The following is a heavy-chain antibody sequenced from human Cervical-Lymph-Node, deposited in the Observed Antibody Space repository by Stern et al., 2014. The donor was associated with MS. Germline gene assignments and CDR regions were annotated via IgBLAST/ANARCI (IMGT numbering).Heavy chain of an antibody. CDR3: ARDALGYSYDY. D-gene: IGHD5-18*01. Sequence: QLQLQESGPGLVKPSQTLSLTCTVSGGSISSGGYYWSWIRQHPGKGLEWIGYIYYSGSTYYNPSLKSRVTISVYTSKNQFSLKLSSVTAADTAVYYCARDALGYSYDYWGQGTLVTVSS. CDR2: IYYSGST. J-gene: IGHJ4*02. V-gene: IGHV4-31*03. CDR1: GGSISSGGYY.